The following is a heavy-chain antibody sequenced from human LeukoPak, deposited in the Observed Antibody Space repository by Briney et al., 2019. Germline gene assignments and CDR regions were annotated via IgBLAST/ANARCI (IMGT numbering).Heavy chain of an antibody. CDR2: INPNSGGT. V-gene: IGHV1-2*02. D-gene: IGHD6-6*01. Sequence: EASVKVSCKASGYTFTGYYMHWVRQAPGQGLEWMGWINPNSGGTNYAQEFQGRVTMTRDTSISTAYMELSRLRSDDTAVYYCARGMCSSSCYDYWGQGTLVTVSS. CDR1: GYTFTGYY. J-gene: IGHJ4*02. CDR3: ARGMCSSSCYDY.